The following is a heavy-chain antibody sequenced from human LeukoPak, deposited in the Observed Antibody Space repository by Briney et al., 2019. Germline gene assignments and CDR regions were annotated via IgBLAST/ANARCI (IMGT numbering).Heavy chain of an antibody. J-gene: IGHJ4*02. CDR2: IRYDRSNQ. D-gene: IGHD6-19*01. V-gene: IGHV3-30*02. Sequence: GGSLRLSCAASGFTFSSYGMHWVRQAPGKGLDWVAFIRYDRSNQYYADSVKGRFTISRDNSKNTLYLQMNSLRPEDTAVYYCAKKAGPLYYFEYWGQGTLVTVSS. CDR1: GFTFSSYG. CDR3: AKKAGPLYYFEY.